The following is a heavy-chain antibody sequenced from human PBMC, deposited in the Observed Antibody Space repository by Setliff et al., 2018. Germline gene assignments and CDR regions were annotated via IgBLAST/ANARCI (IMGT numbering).Heavy chain of an antibody. CDR1: GGSISSSY. D-gene: IGHD3-22*01. CDR3: ARDSALHSYHYDSSGYLDY. Sequence: PSETLSLTCTVSGGSISSSYWSWIRQPPVKGLEWIGYVYYSGTTNYNPLFKSRVTISVDRPKNQFSLKLSSVTAADTGVYYCARDSALHSYHYDSSGYLDYWGQGALVTVSS. CDR2: VYYSGTT. V-gene: IGHV4-59*01. J-gene: IGHJ4*02.